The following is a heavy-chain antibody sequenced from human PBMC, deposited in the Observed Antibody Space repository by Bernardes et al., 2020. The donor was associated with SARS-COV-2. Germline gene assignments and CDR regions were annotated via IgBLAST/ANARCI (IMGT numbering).Heavy chain of an antibody. V-gene: IGHV4-39*01. J-gene: IGHJ5*02. Sequence: SETLSLTCTVSGGSISSSPYHWGWIRQPPGKGPEWIATISFGGTTFYTPSLKSRVTISLDTSKNQFSLNVNSVTAADTAVYYCVRHDGNEHLNWFDPWGLGTLVTVSS. D-gene: IGHD1-1*01. CDR2: ISFGGTT. CDR1: GGSISSSPYH. CDR3: VRHDGNEHLNWFDP.